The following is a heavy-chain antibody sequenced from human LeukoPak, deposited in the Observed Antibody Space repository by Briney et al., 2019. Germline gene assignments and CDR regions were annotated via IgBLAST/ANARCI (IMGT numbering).Heavy chain of an antibody. D-gene: IGHD1-26*01. V-gene: IGHV1-69*04. CDR1: GYTFTGYY. J-gene: IGHJ3*02. CDR2: IIPILGIA. CDR3: ARDLDSGTYSSAFDI. Sequence: SVKVSCKASGYTFTGYYMHWMRQAPGQGLEWMGRIIPILGIANYAQKFQGRVTITADKSTSTAYMELSSLRSEDTAVYYCARDLDSGTYSSAFDIWGQGTMVTVSS.